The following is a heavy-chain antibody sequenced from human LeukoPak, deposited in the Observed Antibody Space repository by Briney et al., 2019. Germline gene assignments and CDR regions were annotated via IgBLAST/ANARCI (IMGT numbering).Heavy chain of an antibody. CDR2: INHSGST. CDR3: ARGGGIGPQTWFDP. J-gene: IGHJ5*02. CDR1: GGSFSGYY. Sequence: PSETLSLTCAVYGGSFSGYYWSWIRQPPGKGLEWIGEINHSGSTNYNPSLKSRVTISVDTSKNQSSLKLSSVTAADTAVYYCARGGGIGPQTWFDPWGQGTLVTVSS. D-gene: IGHD6-13*01. V-gene: IGHV4-34*01.